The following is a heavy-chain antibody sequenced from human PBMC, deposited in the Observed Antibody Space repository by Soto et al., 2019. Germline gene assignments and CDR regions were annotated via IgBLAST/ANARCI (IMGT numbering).Heavy chain of an antibody. Sequence: ASVKVSCKASGYTFTSYGISWVRQAPGQGLEWMGWIRAYNGNSNYAQKLQGRVTMTTDTSTSTGYMDLRSLRSDETPVYYCSIGHYYESSGYEAFDCWGQGTLVTV. CDR1: GYTFTSYG. V-gene: IGHV1-18*01. D-gene: IGHD3-22*01. CDR2: IRAYNGNS. CDR3: SIGHYYESSGYEAFDC. J-gene: IGHJ4*02.